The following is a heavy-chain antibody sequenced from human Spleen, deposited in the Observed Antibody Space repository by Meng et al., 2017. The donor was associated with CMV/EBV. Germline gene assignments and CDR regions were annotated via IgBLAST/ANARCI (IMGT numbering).Heavy chain of an antibody. CDR3: ARDGTNSYYYGLDV. J-gene: IGHJ6*02. D-gene: IGHD1-1*01. CDR1: GFTFNNYE. CDR2: ISSSGTSI. Sequence: GESLKISCAASGFTFNNYEMTWVRQAPGKGLEWVSYISSSGTSIYYGNSVKGRFTISRDNAKNSLYLQMNSLRAGDTAVYYCARDGTNSYYYGLDVWGQGTTVTVSS. V-gene: IGHV3-48*03.